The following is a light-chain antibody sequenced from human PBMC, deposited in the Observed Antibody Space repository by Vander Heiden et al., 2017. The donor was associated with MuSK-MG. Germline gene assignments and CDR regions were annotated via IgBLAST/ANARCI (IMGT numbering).Light chain of an antibody. CDR1: QSLVYSDGNTY. CDR3: MQGPHGHPMFT. V-gene: IGKV2-30*01. Sequence: DVVMTQSPLFLPVTIGQPASMSCRSSQSLVYSDGNTYLNWFNQRQGQAPRRIIYKVSNRDSGVIDRFSGSGEGTDVTLRIISGEAEDVGVYYCMQGPHGHPMFTFGQGTKLDIK. CDR2: KVS. J-gene: IGKJ2*01.